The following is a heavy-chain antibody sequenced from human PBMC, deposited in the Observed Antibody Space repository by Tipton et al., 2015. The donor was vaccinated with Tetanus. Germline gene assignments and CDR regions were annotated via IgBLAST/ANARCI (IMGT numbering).Heavy chain of an antibody. Sequence: TLSLTCAVYGGSFSGYYWSWIRQPPGKGLEWIGEINHSGSTTYNPSLKSRVTISVDTSKNQFSLKLSSVTAADTAVYYCARTTVTIWGYYFDYWGQGTLVTVSS. CDR1: GGSFSGYY. D-gene: IGHD4-17*01. V-gene: IGHV4-34*01. CDR3: ARTTVTIWGYYFDY. CDR2: INHSGST. J-gene: IGHJ4*02.